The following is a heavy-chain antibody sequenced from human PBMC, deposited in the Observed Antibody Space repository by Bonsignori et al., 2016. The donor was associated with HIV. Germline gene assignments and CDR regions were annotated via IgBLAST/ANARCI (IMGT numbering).Heavy chain of an antibody. V-gene: IGHV1-18*01. Sequence: QVQLVQSGTEVKTPGASVKVASKASGHTLSYYDINWVREAPGQGLEWMGRISLYNGNTKYAQKFQGRVTMTTDTSTSTAYMELRSLRSDDTAVYYCARGRVGATRFDPWGQGTLVTVSS. CDR1: GHTLSYYD. CDR2: ISLYNGNT. D-gene: IGHD1-26*01. J-gene: IGHJ5*02. CDR3: ARGRVGATRFDP.